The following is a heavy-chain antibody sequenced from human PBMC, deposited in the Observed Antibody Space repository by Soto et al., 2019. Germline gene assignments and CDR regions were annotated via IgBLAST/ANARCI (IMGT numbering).Heavy chain of an antibody. CDR2: ISYDGSNK. CDR3: AKGHATTGYAFDI. D-gene: IGHD4-17*01. V-gene: IGHV3-30*18. Sequence: QVQLVESGGGVVQPGRSLRLSCAASGFTFSSYGMHWVRQAPGKGLEWVAVISYDGSNKYYADSVKGRFTISRDNSKNTLYLQMNSLRAEDTAVYYCAKGHATTGYAFDIWGQGTMVTVSS. J-gene: IGHJ3*02. CDR1: GFTFSSYG.